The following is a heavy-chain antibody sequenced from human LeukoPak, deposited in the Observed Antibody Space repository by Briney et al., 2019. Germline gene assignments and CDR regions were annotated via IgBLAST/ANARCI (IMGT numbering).Heavy chain of an antibody. CDR2: INSDGSST. D-gene: IGHD3-10*01. CDR1: GFTFSSYW. Sequence: HPGGSLRLSCAASGFTFSSYWMHWVRQAPGKGLVWVSRINSDGSSTSYADSVKGRFTISRDNAKNTLYLQMNSLRAEDTAVYYCARASPWFGELLYDYWGQGTLVTVSS. V-gene: IGHV3-74*01. J-gene: IGHJ4*02. CDR3: ARASPWFGELLYDY.